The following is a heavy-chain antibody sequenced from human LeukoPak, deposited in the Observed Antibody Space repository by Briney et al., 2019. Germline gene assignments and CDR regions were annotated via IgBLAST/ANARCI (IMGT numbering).Heavy chain of an antibody. CDR1: GGSISSYY. Sequence: PSETLFLTCTVSGGSISSYYWSWIRQPAGKGLEWIGRIYTSGSTNYNPSLKSRVTISVDTSKNQFSLKLSSVTAADTAVYYCARENIVLMVYASKGLDRYFDYWGQGTLVTVSS. CDR2: IYTSGST. CDR3: ARENIVLMVYASKGLDRYFDY. D-gene: IGHD2-8*01. V-gene: IGHV4-4*07. J-gene: IGHJ4*02.